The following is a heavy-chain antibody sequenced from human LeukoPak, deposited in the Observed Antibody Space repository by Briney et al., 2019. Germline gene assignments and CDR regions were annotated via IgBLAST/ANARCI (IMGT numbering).Heavy chain of an antibody. D-gene: IGHD6-6*01. CDR3: ARSEYSSSSGWFDP. V-gene: IGHV4-39*07. CDR2: ISNSGNI. CDR1: GASISSNPYF. Sequence: PSETLSLTCTVSGASISSNPYFWGWVRQPPGKGLEWIGYISNSGNIYYNPSLKSRVTISVDTSKTQISLRLSSVTAADTAMYYCARSEYSSSSGWFDPWGQGTLVTVSS. J-gene: IGHJ5*02.